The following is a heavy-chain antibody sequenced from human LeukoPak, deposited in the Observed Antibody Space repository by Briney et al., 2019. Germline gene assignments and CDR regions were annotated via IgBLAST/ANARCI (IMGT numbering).Heavy chain of an antibody. V-gene: IGHV4-59*11. J-gene: IGHJ4*02. CDR1: GGSISSQF. D-gene: IGHD6-19*01. CDR3: TKATQWLAFDY. Sequence: PSETLSLTCTVSGGSISSQFWSWIRQPPGKGLEWIGNIYNSGTTNYIPSLESRVTISVDTSKNQLSLQLTSVTAADTAGYYCTKATQWLAFDYWGRGTLVTVSS. CDR2: IYNSGTT.